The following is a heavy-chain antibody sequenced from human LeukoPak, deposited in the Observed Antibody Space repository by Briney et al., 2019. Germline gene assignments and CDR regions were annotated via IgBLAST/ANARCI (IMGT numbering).Heavy chain of an antibody. J-gene: IGHJ3*02. CDR1: GFTVSSNY. CDR3: ARDLDTYVLLIAYDTFDS. Sequence: PGGSLRLSCAASGFTVSSNYMTWVRQAPGKGLEWVANIKPNGIEKHYADSVEGRFTISRDNAKNSLYLQMNSLRAEDTAVYYCARDLDTYVLLIAYDTFDSWGQGTMVTVSS. D-gene: IGHD2-21*01. CDR2: IKPNGIEK. V-gene: IGHV3-7*01.